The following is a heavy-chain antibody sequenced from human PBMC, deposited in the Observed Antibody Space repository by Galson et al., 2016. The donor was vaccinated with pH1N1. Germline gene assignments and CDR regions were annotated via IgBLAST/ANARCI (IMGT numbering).Heavy chain of an antibody. Sequence: SLRLSCAASGFTFSSYAMSWVRQAPGKGLEWVSAIIGSGGSTYYADSVKGRFTISRDNSKNTLYLQMNSLRAEDTAVYYCARDRSPARLYYWGQGTLVTVSS. J-gene: IGHJ4*02. D-gene: IGHD2-2*01. CDR3: ARDRSPARLYY. V-gene: IGHV3-23*01. CDR2: IIGSGGST. CDR1: GFTFSSYA.